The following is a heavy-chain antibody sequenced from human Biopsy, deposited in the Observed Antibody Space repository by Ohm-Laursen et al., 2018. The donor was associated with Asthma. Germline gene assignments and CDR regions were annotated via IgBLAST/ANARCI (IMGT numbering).Heavy chain of an antibody. CDR3: ARAADYSHYYGIDV. D-gene: IGHD3-10*01. Sequence: GASVKVSCKTSGYTFNSAGITWVRQAPGQGLEWMGWISVYNGNTKVAQKLQDRVTMITDTSTSTAYMELRSLRSDDTAVYFCARAADYSHYYGIDVWGQGTTVTVSS. J-gene: IGHJ6*02. CDR1: GYTFNSAG. V-gene: IGHV1-18*01. CDR2: ISVYNGNT.